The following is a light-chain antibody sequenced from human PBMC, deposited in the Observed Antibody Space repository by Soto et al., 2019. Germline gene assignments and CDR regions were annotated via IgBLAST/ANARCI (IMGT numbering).Light chain of an antibody. J-gene: IGLJ2*01. V-gene: IGLV2-8*01. CDR2: DVS. Sequence: QSVLTQPPSASGSPGQSVTISCTGTSSDIGAYNYVSWYQQHPGKAPRLMIYDVSKRPPGVPDRFSGSKSGYTASLTVSGLQPDDEADYYCTSFAGSNDLGVFGGGTKVTVL. CDR1: SSDIGAYNY. CDR3: TSFAGSNDLGV.